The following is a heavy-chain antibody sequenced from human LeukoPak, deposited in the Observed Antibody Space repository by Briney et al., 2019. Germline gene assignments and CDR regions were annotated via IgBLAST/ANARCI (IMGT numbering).Heavy chain of an antibody. CDR2: IRSTANGYAT. CDR1: GLTFSGSA. D-gene: IGHD3-10*01. CDR3: TGNYYGSGSYADFDY. V-gene: IGHV3-73*01. Sequence: GGSLRLSCAASGLTFSGSALHWVRQASGKGLEWVGRIRSTANGYATAYAASVKGRFTISRDDSKNTAYLRMDSLKTEDTAVYYCTGNYYGSGSYADFDYWGQGTLVTVSS. J-gene: IGHJ4*02.